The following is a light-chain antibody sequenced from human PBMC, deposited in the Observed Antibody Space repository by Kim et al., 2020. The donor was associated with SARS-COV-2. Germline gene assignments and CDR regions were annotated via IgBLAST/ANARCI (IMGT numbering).Light chain of an antibody. V-gene: IGLV1-40*01. J-gene: IGLJ1*01. CDR2: GNS. Sequence: VTISGPGRSSNIGAGYDVHWYQPLPGTAPKLLIYGNSNRPSGVPDRFSGSKSGTSASLAITGLQAEDEADYYCQSYDSSLSGSWVFGTGTKVTVL. CDR1: SSNIGAGYD. CDR3: QSYDSSLSGSWV.